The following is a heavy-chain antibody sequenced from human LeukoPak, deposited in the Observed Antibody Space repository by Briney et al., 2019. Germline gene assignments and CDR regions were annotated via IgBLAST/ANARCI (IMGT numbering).Heavy chain of an antibody. V-gene: IGHV3-30*02. CDR3: AILGTEILLPGLGY. Sequence: GGSLRHSCAAPGFNFFNYAMHWVPQAPGKGLEWVAFTGLDGSKKYHADSVKGRFTISRDNTKNTLYLQMNSLRHEDTAMYYCAILGTEILLPGLGYWGQGTLVTVSS. J-gene: IGHJ4*02. D-gene: IGHD3-16*01. CDR1: GFNFFNYA. CDR2: TGLDGSKK.